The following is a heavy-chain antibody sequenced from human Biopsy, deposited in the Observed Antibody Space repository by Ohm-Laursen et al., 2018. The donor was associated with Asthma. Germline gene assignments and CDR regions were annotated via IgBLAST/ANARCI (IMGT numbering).Heavy chain of an antibody. CDR3: ARGYSGSDRIVYYYSGLEV. CDR2: FIAVLGTQ. J-gene: IGHJ6*02. V-gene: IGHV1-69*13. D-gene: IGHD5-12*01. CDR1: GGTFSSYV. Sequence: ASVKLSWNASGGTFSSYVINWARQAPGQGLEWMGGFIAVLGTQDHAQMLEDRVTITSDESTSTAHMELSSLSSEDTAVYYCARGYSGSDRIVYYYSGLEVWGHGTTVTVSS.